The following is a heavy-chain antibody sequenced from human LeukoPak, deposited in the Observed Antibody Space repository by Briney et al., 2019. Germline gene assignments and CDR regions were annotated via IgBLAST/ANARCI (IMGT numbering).Heavy chain of an antibody. V-gene: IGHV1-2*02. J-gene: IGHJ5*02. CDR1: GYTFTGYY. D-gene: IGHD3-9*01. Sequence: GASVKVSCKASGYTFTGYYMHWVRQAPGQGLEWMGWINPNSGGTNYAQEFQGRVTMTRDTSISTAYMELSRLRSDDTAVYYCAHQSLRYFDWLTNWFDPWGQGTLVTVSS. CDR3: AHQSLRYFDWLTNWFDP. CDR2: INPNSGGT.